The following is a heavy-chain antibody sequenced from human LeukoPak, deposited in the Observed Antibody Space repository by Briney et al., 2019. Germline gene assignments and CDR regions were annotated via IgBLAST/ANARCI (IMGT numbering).Heavy chain of an antibody. CDR2: TWFDDSYQ. CDR3: ARETYSLADV. D-gene: IGHD4-11*01. V-gene: IGHV3-33*01. CDR1: GFSFSSRG. J-gene: IGHJ6*02. Sequence: GGSLRLSCAASGFSFSSRGMHWVRQAPGKGLEWVGVTWFDDSYQHYAGSVRGRFTISRDNSKNTVYLQMNSLRAEDTAVYYCARETYSLADVWGQGTTVIVSS.